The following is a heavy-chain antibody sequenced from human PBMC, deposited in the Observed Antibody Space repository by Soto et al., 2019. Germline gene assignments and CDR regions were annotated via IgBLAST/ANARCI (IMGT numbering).Heavy chain of an antibody. CDR3: ARPPMQYSSSWPYYFDY. CDR1: GGTFNINA. V-gene: IGHV1-69*13. J-gene: IGHJ4*02. CDR2: IIPIFGTA. D-gene: IGHD6-13*01. Sequence: ASVKLSCKASGGTFNINAISWVRQAKGQGLEWMGGIIPIFGTANYAQKFQGRVTITADESTSTAYMELSSLRSEDTAVYYCARPPMQYSSSWPYYFDYWGQGTLVTVSS.